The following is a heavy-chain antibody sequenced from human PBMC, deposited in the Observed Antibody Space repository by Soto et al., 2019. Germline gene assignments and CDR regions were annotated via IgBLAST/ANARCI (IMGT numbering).Heavy chain of an antibody. V-gene: IGHV4-59*01. D-gene: IGHD3-10*01. CDR1: GGSIGSYY. J-gene: IGHJ6*02. CDR3: ARARITLVREIIKYNMDI. CDR2: IYESGST. Sequence: SETLRFTCTVSGGSIGSYYWCWFRQPPGKGLEWIGYIYESGSTNSNPSLQSRVTISVDTSKNQFYLNLSPVTAADTATYYCARARITLVREIIKYNMDIWGQGNTVT.